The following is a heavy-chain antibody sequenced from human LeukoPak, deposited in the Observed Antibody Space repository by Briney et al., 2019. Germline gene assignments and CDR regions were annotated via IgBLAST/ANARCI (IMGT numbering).Heavy chain of an antibody. D-gene: IGHD5-24*01. CDR2: INPNSGGT. Sequence: ASVKVSCKASGYTFAGYYMHWVRQAPGQGLEWMGWINPNSGGTNYAQKFQGRVTMTSDTSISTAYMELSRLRSDDTAVYYCARDRDDYNFGNWFDPWGQGTLVTVSS. CDR1: GYTFAGYY. CDR3: ARDRDDYNFGNWFDP. V-gene: IGHV1-2*02. J-gene: IGHJ5*02.